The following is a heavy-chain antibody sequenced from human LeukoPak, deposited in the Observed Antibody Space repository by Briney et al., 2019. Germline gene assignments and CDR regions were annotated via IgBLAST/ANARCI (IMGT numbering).Heavy chain of an antibody. CDR3: ARQALWFFDH. D-gene: IGHD2-21*01. CDR1: GGSISSNSNY. J-gene: IGHJ4*02. V-gene: IGHV4-39*01. Sequence: SETLSLTCTVSGGSISSNSNYWAWIRQPPGRGLEWIGSVSYGGSAYYSPSLESRVTISVDTSKNQFSLKLSSVTAADTAVYYCARQALWFFDHWGQGTLVTVSS. CDR2: VSYGGSA.